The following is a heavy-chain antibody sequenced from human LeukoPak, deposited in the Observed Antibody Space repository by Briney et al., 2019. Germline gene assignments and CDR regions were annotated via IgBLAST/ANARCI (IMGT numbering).Heavy chain of an antibody. CDR3: ASDSPYYGMDV. J-gene: IGHJ6*02. V-gene: IGHV3-74*01. Sequence: PGGSLRLSCAASGFIFSSYWMHWVRQVPGKGLLWVSRINSDGSATIYADSVRGRFTISRDNAKNTLYLQMSGLRVEDTAVYHCASDSPYYGMDVWGQGTTVTVSS. CDR1: GFIFSSYW. CDR2: INSDGSAT.